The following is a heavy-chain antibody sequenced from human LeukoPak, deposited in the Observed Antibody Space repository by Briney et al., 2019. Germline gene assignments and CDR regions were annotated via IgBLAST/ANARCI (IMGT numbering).Heavy chain of an antibody. CDR3: ARVRLEMGAGVFDY. Sequence: KSSQTLSLTCTVSGGSISSGGYYWSWIRQFPGKGLVWIGYIYYTGSAYYNPSLESRVTISVDTSRNQFSLKLSSVTAADTAVYYCARVRLEMGAGVFDYWGQGTLVTVSS. CDR1: GGSISSGGYY. D-gene: IGHD5-24*01. J-gene: IGHJ4*02. V-gene: IGHV4-31*03. CDR2: IYYTGSA.